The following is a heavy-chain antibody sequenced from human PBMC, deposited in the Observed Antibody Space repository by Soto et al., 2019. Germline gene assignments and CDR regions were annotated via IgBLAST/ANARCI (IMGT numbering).Heavy chain of an antibody. CDR1: EFTFSTYV. D-gene: IGHD3-9*01. Sequence: QVQLVESGGDVVQPGRSLRLSCAASEFTFSTYVMHWVRQAPGKGLQWVAVISSDGYTKYYADSVKGRFTISRDNSTXTXXLQMKSLRAEETAVYYCARGYYDILSGFSYWFFDLWGPGTLVPVSS. J-gene: IGHJ2*01. CDR2: ISSDGYTK. V-gene: IGHV3-30-3*01. CDR3: ARGYYDILSGFSYWFFDL.